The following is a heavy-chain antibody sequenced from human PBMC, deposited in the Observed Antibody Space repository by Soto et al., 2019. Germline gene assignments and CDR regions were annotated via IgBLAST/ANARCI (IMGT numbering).Heavy chain of an antibody. V-gene: IGHV1-2*04. CDR1: GYTFTGYY. J-gene: IGHJ6*02. Sequence: ASVKVSCKASGYTFTGYYMHWVRQAPGQGLEWMGWINPNSGGTNYAQKFQGWVTMTRDTSISTAYMELSRLRSDDTAVYYCAREAARPDYYYYGMDVWGQGITVTVSS. CDR3: AREAARPDYYYYGMDV. D-gene: IGHD6-6*01. CDR2: INPNSGGT.